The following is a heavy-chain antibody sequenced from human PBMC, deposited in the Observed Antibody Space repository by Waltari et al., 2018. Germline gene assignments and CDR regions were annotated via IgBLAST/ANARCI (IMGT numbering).Heavy chain of an antibody. CDR3: ARRAAIAATGPTYYMDV. D-gene: IGHD6-13*01. CDR2: IYHSGST. V-gene: IGHV4-38-2*01. Sequence: QVQLQEPGPGLVKPSETLSLTCAVSGYSISSGYYWGWIRQPPGKGLEWIGSIYHSGSTYYNPSLKSRVTISVDTSKNQFSLKLSSVTAADTAVYYCARRAAIAATGPTYYMDVWGKGTTVTVSS. J-gene: IGHJ6*03. CDR1: GYSISSGYY.